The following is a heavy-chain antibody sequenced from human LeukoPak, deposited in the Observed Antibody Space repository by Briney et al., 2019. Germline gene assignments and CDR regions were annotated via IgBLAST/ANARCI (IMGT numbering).Heavy chain of an antibody. V-gene: IGHV4-30-4*08. CDR2: IYYSGST. CDR3: ARDVAMRDAFDI. Sequence: PSETLSLTCTVSGGSISSGDYYWSWIRQPPGKGLEWIGYIYYSGSTYYNPSLRSRVTISVDTSKNQFSLKLSSVTAADTAVYYCARDVAMRDAFDIWGQGTMVTVSS. CDR1: GGSISSGDYY. J-gene: IGHJ3*02. D-gene: IGHD2-15*01.